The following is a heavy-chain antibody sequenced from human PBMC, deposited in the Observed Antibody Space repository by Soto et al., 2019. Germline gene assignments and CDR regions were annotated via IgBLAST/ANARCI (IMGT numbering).Heavy chain of an antibody. CDR2: INRSGGTT. Sequence: QVQLVQSGAEVKKPGASVKVSCKSSGYTFSNYYMHWVRQAPGQGLEWMGMINRSGGTTSYAQKFQGRVAMTRDTSTRTVYTELSGLRSEDTAVYCCARTSGYGQFNWFDPWGQGTLVTVSS. V-gene: IGHV1-46*01. D-gene: IGHD5-12*01. CDR3: ARTSGYGQFNWFDP. J-gene: IGHJ5*02. CDR1: GYTFSNYY.